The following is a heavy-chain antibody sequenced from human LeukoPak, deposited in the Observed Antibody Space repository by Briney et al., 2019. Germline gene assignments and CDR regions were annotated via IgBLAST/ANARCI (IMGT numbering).Heavy chain of an antibody. J-gene: IGHJ4*02. CDR3: ARRAVYEGFDY. Sequence: SETLSLTCTVSGGSISTTSYYWDWIRQAPGKGLEWIGSIYYSGSTDYNPSLKSRITISVDTSRNQFSLRLTSMTAADTAVYYCARRAVYEGFDYWGQGTLVTVSP. V-gene: IGHV4-39*01. D-gene: IGHD1-14*01. CDR1: GGSISTTSYY. CDR2: IYYSGST.